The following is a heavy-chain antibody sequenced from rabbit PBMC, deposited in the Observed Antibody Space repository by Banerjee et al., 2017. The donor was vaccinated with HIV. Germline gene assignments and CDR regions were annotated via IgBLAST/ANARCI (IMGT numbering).Heavy chain of an antibody. V-gene: IGHV1S45*01. Sequence: QQQLEESGGGLVKPGGTLTLTCKASGIDFSSAYYMWWVRQAPGKGLEWIGNINTGSEIRDYATWAKGRFPISKTSSTTVTLQMTSLTAADTATYFCAREDNYVPGNVDLWGPGTLVTVS. J-gene: IGHJ6*01. CDR2: INTGSEIR. CDR3: AREDNYVPGNVDL. CDR1: GIDFSSAYY. D-gene: IGHD3-3*01.